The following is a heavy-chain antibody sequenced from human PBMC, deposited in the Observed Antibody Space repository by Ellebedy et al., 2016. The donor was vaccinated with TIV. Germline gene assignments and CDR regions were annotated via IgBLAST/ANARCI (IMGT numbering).Heavy chain of an antibody. CDR1: GGSISSYY. J-gene: IGHJ6*02. Sequence: SETLSLTXTVSGGSISSYYWSWIRQPPGKGLEWIGYIYYSGSTNYNPSLKSRVTISVDTSKNQFSLKLSSVTAADTAVYYCARLEGYGGLTYYYYYGMDVWGQGTTVTVSS. CDR2: IYYSGST. D-gene: IGHD1-26*01. CDR3: ARLEGYGGLTYYYYYGMDV. V-gene: IGHV4-59*01.